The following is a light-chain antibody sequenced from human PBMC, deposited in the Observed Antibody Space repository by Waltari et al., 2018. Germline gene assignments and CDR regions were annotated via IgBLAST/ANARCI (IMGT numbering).Light chain of an antibody. J-gene: IGLJ2*01. V-gene: IGLV2-23*02. CDR2: EVS. CDR1: RRDVGSYNL. CDR3: CSYAGSRTLV. Sequence: QSALTQPASVSGSPGQSITISCTGTRRDVGSYNLVSWYQQHPGKAPKLMIYEVSKRPSGVSNRFSGSKSGNTASLTISGLQAEDEADYHCCSYAGSRTLVFGGGTKVTVL.